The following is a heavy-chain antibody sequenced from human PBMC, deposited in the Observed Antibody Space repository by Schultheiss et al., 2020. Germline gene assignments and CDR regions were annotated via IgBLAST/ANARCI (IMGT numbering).Heavy chain of an antibody. CDR2: IWYDGSNK. V-gene: IGHV3-33*01. D-gene: IGHD3-3*01. CDR1: GFTFSSYG. J-gene: IGHJ6*02. CDR3: ARDGLPYYDFWSGYYTGMDV. Sequence: GSLRLSCAASGFTFSSYGMHWVRQAPGKGLEWVAVIWYDGSNKYYADSVKGRFTISRDNSKNTLYLQMNSLRAEDTAVYYCARDGLPYYDFWSGYYTGMDVWGQGTTVTVAS.